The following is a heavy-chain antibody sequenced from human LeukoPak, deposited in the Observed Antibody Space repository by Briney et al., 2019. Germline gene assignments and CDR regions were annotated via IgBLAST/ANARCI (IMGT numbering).Heavy chain of an antibody. V-gene: IGHV1-2*04. J-gene: IGHJ5*02. D-gene: IGHD6-25*01. CDR2: INPNSGGT. CDR3: ARDVAAATKTNWFDP. CDR1: GYTFTGYY. Sequence: ASVKVSCKASGYTFTGYYMHWVRQAPGQGLEWMGWINPNSGGTNYAQKFQGWVAMTRDTSISTAYMELSRLRSDDTAVYYCARDVAAATKTNWFDPWGQGTLVTVSS.